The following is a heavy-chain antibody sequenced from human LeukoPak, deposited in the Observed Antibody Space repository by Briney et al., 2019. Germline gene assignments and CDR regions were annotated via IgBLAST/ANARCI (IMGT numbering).Heavy chain of an antibody. J-gene: IGHJ5*02. Sequence: GSLRLSCAASGFTFRLYVMIWVRQAPGKGLEWVSSITADGGGTFYADSVRGRFTISRDNSQSALFLQMNSLRAEDTAVYYCAKLTSLASDLWGQGTQVIVSS. CDR1: GFTFRLYV. CDR3: AKLTSLASDL. D-gene: IGHD3-3*01. V-gene: IGHV3-23*01. CDR2: ITADGGGT.